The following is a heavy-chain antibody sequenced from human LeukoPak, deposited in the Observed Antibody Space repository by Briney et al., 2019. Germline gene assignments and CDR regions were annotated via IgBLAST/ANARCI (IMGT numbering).Heavy chain of an antibody. CDR3: ARDAVRTMVRGAIGGY. V-gene: IGHV1-3*01. CDR1: GYTFTSYA. D-gene: IGHD3-10*01. Sequence: ASVKVSCKASGYTFTSYAMHWVRQAPGQRLEWMGWINAGNGNTKYSQKLQGRVTMTTDTSTSTAYMELRSLRSDDTAVYYCARDAVRTMVRGAIGGYWGQGTLATVSS. CDR2: INAGNGNT. J-gene: IGHJ4*02.